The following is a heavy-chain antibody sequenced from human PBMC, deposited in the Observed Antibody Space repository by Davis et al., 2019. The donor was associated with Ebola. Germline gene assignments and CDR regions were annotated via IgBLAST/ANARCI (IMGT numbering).Heavy chain of an antibody. V-gene: IGHV4-31*03. CDR1: GVSISSGGYY. D-gene: IGHD2-2*01. CDR2: IYYSGST. Sequence: LRLSCTVSGVSISSGGYYWSWIRQHPGKGLEWIGYIYYSGSTYYNPSLKSRVTISVDTSKNQFSLKLSSVTAADTAVYYCAREVVVPEDNWFDPWGQGTLVTVSS. J-gene: IGHJ5*02. CDR3: AREVVVPEDNWFDP.